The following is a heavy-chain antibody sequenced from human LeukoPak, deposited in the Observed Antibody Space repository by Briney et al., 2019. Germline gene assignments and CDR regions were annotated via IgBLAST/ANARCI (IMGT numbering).Heavy chain of an antibody. Sequence: ASVKVSCKASGYTFTGYYMHWVRQAPGQGLEWMGWINPNSGGTNYAQKFQSRVTMTRDTSISTAYMELSRLRSDDTAVYYCALGGAYYDSSGYQRAFDYWGQGTLVTVSS. CDR2: INPNSGGT. V-gene: IGHV1-2*02. CDR1: GYTFTGYY. D-gene: IGHD3-22*01. J-gene: IGHJ4*02. CDR3: ALGGAYYDSSGYQRAFDY.